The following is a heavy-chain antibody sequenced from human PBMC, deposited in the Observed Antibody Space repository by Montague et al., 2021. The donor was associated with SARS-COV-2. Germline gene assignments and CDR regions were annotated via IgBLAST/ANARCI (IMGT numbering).Heavy chain of an antibody. CDR3: ARVRYYGSGTSLGMDV. CDR1: GRSFSGYY. V-gene: IGHV4-34*01. CDR2: INHSGST. Sequence: SETLSLTCAVYGRSFSGYYWSWIRQPPGKGLEWIGEINHSGSTNYKPSLKSRVTISVDTSKNQFSLKLSSVTAADTAVYYCARVRYYGSGTSLGMDVWGQGTTVTVSS. D-gene: IGHD3-10*01. J-gene: IGHJ6*02.